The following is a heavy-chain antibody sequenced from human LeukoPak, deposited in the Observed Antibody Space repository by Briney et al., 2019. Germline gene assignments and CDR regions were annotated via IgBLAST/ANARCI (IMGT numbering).Heavy chain of an antibody. Sequence: SETLSLTCTVSGGSVSSGSYYWSWIRQPPGRGLEWTAYIHYSGSAAYNPSLKSRVTISRDMSTNQFSLKMTSVTAADTAVYFCARDMGAPDYGSYSVDYWGQGTLVTVSS. V-gene: IGHV4-61*01. CDR2: IHYSGSA. CDR3: ARDMGAPDYGSYSVDY. J-gene: IGHJ4*02. CDR1: GGSVSSGSYY. D-gene: IGHD4-23*01.